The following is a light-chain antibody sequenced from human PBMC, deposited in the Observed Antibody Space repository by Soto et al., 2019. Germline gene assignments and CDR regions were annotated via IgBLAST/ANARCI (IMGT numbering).Light chain of an antibody. CDR3: QSYDSSLSAL. Sequence: QSVLTQPPSVSGAPGQRVTISCTGRSSNIGAGYDVHWYQQLPGTAPKLLIYGNSNRPSGVPDRFSGSKSGTSASLAITGLQAEDEADYYCQSYDSSLSALFGGGTKVTVL. J-gene: IGLJ3*02. CDR2: GNS. V-gene: IGLV1-40*01. CDR1: SSNIGAGYD.